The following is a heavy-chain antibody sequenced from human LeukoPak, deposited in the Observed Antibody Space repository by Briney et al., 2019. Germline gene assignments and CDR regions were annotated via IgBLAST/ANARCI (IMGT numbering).Heavy chain of an antibody. CDR1: GYTFTSYD. V-gene: IGHV1-2*02. CDR2: INPNSGGT. Sequence: ASVKVSCKASGYTFTSYDINWVRQATGQGLEWMGWINPNSGGTNYAQKFQGRVTMTRDTSISTAYMELSRLRSDDTAVYYCARELGLVDIWGQGTMVTVSS. J-gene: IGHJ3*02. CDR3: ARELGLVDI.